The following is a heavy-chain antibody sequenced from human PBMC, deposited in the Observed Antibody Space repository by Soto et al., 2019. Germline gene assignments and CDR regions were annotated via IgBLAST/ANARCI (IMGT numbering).Heavy chain of an antibody. CDR3: ARSYSSGWEFDY. V-gene: IGHV3-11*01. CDR1: GFTFSNYY. CDR2: ISSTGRTI. Sequence: GGSLRLSCGASGFTFSNYYMSWIRQAPGKGLEWVSYISSTGRTIYYADSVKGRFTVSRDNAQNSLSLKLNSLRVEDTAVYYCARSYSSGWEFDYWGQGTLVTVSS. J-gene: IGHJ4*02. D-gene: IGHD6-19*01.